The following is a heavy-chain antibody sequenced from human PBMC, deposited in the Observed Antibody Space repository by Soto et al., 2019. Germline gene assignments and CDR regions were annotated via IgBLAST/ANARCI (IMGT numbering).Heavy chain of an antibody. V-gene: IGHV3-23*01. Sequence: GGSLRLSCAASGFTFSSYAMSWVRQAPGKGLEWVSAISGSGGSTYYADSVKGRFTISRDNSKNTLYLQMNSLRAEDTAVYYCAKGIAAAGTNGPPLGYWGQGTLVTVSS. CDR1: GFTFSSYA. D-gene: IGHD6-13*01. CDR2: ISGSGGST. CDR3: AKGIAAAGTNGPPLGY. J-gene: IGHJ4*02.